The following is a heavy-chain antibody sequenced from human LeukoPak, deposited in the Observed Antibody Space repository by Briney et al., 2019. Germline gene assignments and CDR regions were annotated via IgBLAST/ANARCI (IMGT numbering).Heavy chain of an antibody. D-gene: IGHD5-12*01. V-gene: IGHV3-23*01. Sequence: GGSLRLSCAASGFTVSSNYMSWDRQAPGKGLEWVSLIIASSGSTFYAASVKGRFNISRDNSKNNLYLQMNSLRAEDTAVYYCAKGGYDYVEMGYFDYWGQGTLVTVSS. CDR2: IIASSGST. CDR3: AKGGYDYVEMGYFDY. CDR1: GFTVSSNY. J-gene: IGHJ4*02.